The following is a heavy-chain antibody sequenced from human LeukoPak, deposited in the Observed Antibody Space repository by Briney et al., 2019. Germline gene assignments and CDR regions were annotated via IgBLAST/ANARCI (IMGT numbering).Heavy chain of an antibody. J-gene: IGHJ4*02. CDR1: GGSIRRYY. D-gene: IGHD1-26*01. CDR3: ARHESAVGALFY. CDR2: IYSTGST. Sequence: SETLSLTCTVSGGSIRRYYWSWIRQPPGKGLEWVGYIYSTGSTNSNPSLKSRVTMSIDTSRNQFSLRLTSVATADTAVYYCARHESAVGALFYWGQGTLVTVSS. V-gene: IGHV4-59*08.